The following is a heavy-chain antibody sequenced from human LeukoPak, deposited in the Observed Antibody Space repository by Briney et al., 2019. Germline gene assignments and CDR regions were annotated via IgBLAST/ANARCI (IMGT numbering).Heavy chain of an antibody. V-gene: IGHV4-31*03. Sequence: SETLSLTCTVSGGSISSGGYYWSWIRQHPGKGLEWIGYIYYSGSTYYNPSLKSRVTISVDTSKNQFSLKLSSVTAADTAVYYCARGNSCSSTSCYAGYYYYGMDVWGKGTTVTVSS. D-gene: IGHD2-2*01. CDR1: GGSISSGGYY. CDR2: IYYSGST. J-gene: IGHJ6*04. CDR3: ARGNSCSSTSCYAGYYYYGMDV.